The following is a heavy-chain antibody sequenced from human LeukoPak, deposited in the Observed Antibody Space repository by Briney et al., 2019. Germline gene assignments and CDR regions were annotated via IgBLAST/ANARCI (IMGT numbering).Heavy chain of an antibody. CDR3: ARISGYSSGWYVVGRRRDYFDY. J-gene: IGHJ4*02. V-gene: IGHV1-2*02. CDR2: INPNSGGT. D-gene: IGHD6-19*01. Sequence: ASVKVSCKASGYTFTAYYMHWVRQAPGQGLEWMGWINPNSGGTNSSQKFQDRVTLTRDTSISTAYMELGSLRSDDTAIYYCARISGYSSGWYVVGRRRDYFDYWGQGTLVTVSS. CDR1: GYTFTAYY.